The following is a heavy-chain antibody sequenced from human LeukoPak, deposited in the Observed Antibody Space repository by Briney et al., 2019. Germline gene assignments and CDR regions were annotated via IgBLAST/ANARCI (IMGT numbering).Heavy chain of an antibody. CDR3: ARVMGASWFFYLDV. D-gene: IGHD3-16*02. CDR2: IYYSGST. Sequence: SETLSLTCTVSGGSISSSSYYWGWIRQPPGKGLEWIGSIYYSGSTYYNPSLKSRVTMSVDTSKNQLSLNLTSVTAADTAVYYCARVMGASWFFYLDVWGKGTTVTVSS. V-gene: IGHV4-39*07. J-gene: IGHJ6*03. CDR1: GGSISSSSYY.